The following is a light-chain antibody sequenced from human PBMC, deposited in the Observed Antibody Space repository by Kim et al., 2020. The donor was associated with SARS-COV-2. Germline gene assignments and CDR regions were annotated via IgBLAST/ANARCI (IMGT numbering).Light chain of an antibody. V-gene: IGLV1-44*01. CDR3: AAWDDSLNGHVV. J-gene: IGLJ2*01. CDR2: YNN. Sequence: HRVTISCSGSRSNIGSNTVNWYQQLPGTAPKLLIYYNNQRPSGVPDRFSGSQSGPSASLAISGLQSEDEADYYCAAWDDSLNGHVVFGGGTQLTVL. CDR1: RSNIGSNT.